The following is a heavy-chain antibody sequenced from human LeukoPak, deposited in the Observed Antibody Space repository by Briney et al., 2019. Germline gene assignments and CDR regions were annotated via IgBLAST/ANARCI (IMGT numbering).Heavy chain of an antibody. CDR1: GGFISTYY. CDR2: IYTSGST. V-gene: IGHV4-4*07. Sequence: SETLSLTCTVSGGFISTYYWSWIRQPAGKGLEWIGRIYTSGSTNYNPSLKSRVTISVDTSKNQFSLKLSSVTAADTAVYYCARVGYFGSGNYYNDRGAFDYWGQGTLVTVSS. D-gene: IGHD3-10*01. CDR3: ARVGYFGSGNYYNDRGAFDY. J-gene: IGHJ4*02.